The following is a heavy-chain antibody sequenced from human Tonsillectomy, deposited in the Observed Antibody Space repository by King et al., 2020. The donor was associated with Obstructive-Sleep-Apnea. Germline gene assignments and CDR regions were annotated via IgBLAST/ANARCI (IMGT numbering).Heavy chain of an antibody. D-gene: IGHD6-19*01. J-gene: IGHJ4*02. CDR1: GGSISSSNW. Sequence: QLQESGPGLVKPSGTLSLTCAVSGGSISSSNWWGWVRQPPGKGLEWIGEIYHSGSTNYNPSLKSRVTISVDKSKNQFSLQLSSVTDADTAVYYCARRYSSGWYYFDYWGQGTLVTVSS. CDR3: ARRYSSGWYYFDY. CDR2: IYHSGST. V-gene: IGHV4-4*02.